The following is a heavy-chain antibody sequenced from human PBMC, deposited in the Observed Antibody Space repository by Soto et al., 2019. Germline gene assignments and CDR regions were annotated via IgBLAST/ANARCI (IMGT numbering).Heavy chain of an antibody. Sequence: GECLKIYFKRSGYSCNTYWSDWIRQMPAQGLERMGIIYPCDSDTTYSTSFQRQLTVSVDKTISTAYLQLSSFKASSTDMYYCARQQRYMATINNAAFDIWGQGTMVTVSS. D-gene: IGHD5-12*01. CDR2: IYPCDSDT. CDR1: GYSCNTYW. V-gene: IGHV5-51*01. CDR3: ARQQRYMATINNAAFDI. J-gene: IGHJ3*02.